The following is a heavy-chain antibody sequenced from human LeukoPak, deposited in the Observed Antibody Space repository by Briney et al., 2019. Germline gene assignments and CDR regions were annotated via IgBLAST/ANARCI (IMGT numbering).Heavy chain of an antibody. CDR2: IRSKANSYAT. Sequence: GGSLRLSCAASGSTFSGSAMHWVRQASGKGLEWVGRIRSKANSYATAYAASVKGRLTISRDDSKNTAYLQMNSLKTEDTAVYYCTRRDYGEDYWGQGTLVTVSS. D-gene: IGHD4-17*01. J-gene: IGHJ4*02. CDR1: GSTFSGSA. V-gene: IGHV3-73*01. CDR3: TRRDYGEDY.